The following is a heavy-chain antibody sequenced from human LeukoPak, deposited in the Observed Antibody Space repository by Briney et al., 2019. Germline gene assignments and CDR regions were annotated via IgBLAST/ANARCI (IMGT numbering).Heavy chain of an antibody. V-gene: IGHV3-30*18. Sequence: PGGSLRLSCAASGFTFSSYGMHWVRQAPGKGLEWVAVISYDGSNKYYADSVKGRFTISRDNSKNTLYLQMNSLRAEDTAVYYCAKDQGPIAVAGMVDYWGQGTLVTVSS. J-gene: IGHJ4*02. D-gene: IGHD6-19*01. CDR1: GFTFSSYG. CDR3: AKDQGPIAVAGMVDY. CDR2: ISYDGSNK.